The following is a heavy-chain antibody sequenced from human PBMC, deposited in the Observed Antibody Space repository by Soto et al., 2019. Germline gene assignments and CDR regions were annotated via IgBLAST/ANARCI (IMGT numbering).Heavy chain of an antibody. CDR2: IWNDDSKK. Sequence: GGSLRLSCSASGFSFSTYVMHWVRQAPGKGLEWVAVIWNDDSKKSYEDSVKGRFTIARDNSKNTLYLQMSSLRGDDTAVYYCARGPPLGYCSGVCDYGMDVWGQGTTVTVSS. J-gene: IGHJ6*02. V-gene: IGHV3-33*01. CDR3: ARGPPLGYCSGVCDYGMDV. CDR1: GFSFSTYV. D-gene: IGHD2-15*01.